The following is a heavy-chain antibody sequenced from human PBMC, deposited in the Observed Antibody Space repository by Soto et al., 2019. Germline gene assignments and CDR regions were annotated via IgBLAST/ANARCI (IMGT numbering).Heavy chain of an antibody. CDR1: GYTFTGYY. CDR2: INPNSGGT. J-gene: IGHJ5*02. V-gene: IGHV1-2*04. D-gene: IGHD6-13*01. CDR3: ARSKRRVAAAGKRWLDP. Sequence: ASVKVSCKASGYTFTGYYMHWVRQAPGQGLEWMGWINPNSGGTNYAQKFQGWVTMTRDTSISTAYMELSRLRSDDTAVYYCARSKRRVAAAGKRWLDPWGQGTLVTVSS.